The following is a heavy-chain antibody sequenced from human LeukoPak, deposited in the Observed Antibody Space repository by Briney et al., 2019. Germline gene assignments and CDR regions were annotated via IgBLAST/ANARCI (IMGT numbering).Heavy chain of an antibody. D-gene: IGHD1-26*01. V-gene: IGHV4-59*12. CDR1: GGSISSYY. CDR2: IYYSGST. Sequence: SETLSLTCTVSGGSISSYYWSWIRQPPGKGLEWIGYIYYSGSTNYNPSLKSRVTISVDTSKNQFTLKLSSVTAADTAVYYCARDSGVYGMDVWGQGTTVTVSS. CDR3: ARDSGVYGMDV. J-gene: IGHJ6*02.